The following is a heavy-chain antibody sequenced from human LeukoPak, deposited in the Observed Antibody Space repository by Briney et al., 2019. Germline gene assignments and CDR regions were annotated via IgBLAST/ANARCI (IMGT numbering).Heavy chain of an antibody. Sequence: PSETLSLTCTVSGGSISSSSYYWGWIRQPPGKGLEWIGSIYYSGSTYYNPSLKSRVTISVDTSKNQFSLKPSSVTAADTAVYYCARQMGCSGGSCYYSFDYWGQGTLVTVSS. CDR2: IYYSGST. CDR1: GGSISSSSYY. V-gene: IGHV4-39*07. CDR3: ARQMGCSGGSCYYSFDY. J-gene: IGHJ4*02. D-gene: IGHD2-15*01.